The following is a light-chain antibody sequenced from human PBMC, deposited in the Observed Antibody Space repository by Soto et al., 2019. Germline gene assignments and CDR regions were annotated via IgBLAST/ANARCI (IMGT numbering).Light chain of an antibody. CDR1: QSVRGQ. J-gene: IGKJ4*01. Sequence: EIVLTQSPATLSLSPGERGTLSCRASQSVRGQLAWYQQKPGQAPRLLIYDTSSRAPGIPDRFSGSGSGTDFTLTINSLEPEDFAVYYCHHRSSWPLTFGGGTKVDI. CDR3: HHRSSWPLT. CDR2: DTS. V-gene: IGKV3-11*01.